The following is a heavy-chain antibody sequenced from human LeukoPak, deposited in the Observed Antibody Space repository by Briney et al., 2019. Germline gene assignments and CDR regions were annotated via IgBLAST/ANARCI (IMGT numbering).Heavy chain of an antibody. D-gene: IGHD3-9*01. Sequence: GGSLRLSCAASGFTFSSYAMSWVRQAPGKGLEWVSAISGSGGSTYYADSVKGRFTISRDKSKNTLYLQMNSLRAEDTAVYYCAKVPSLDILTGYYADYWGQGTLVTVSS. V-gene: IGHV3-23*01. CDR1: GFTFSSYA. CDR3: AKVPSLDILTGYYADY. CDR2: ISGSGGST. J-gene: IGHJ4*02.